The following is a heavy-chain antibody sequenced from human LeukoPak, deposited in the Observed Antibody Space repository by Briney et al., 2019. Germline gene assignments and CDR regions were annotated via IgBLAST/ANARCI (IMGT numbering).Heavy chain of an antibody. CDR2: ISAYNGNT. CDR3: ARTNWNDQDY. V-gene: IGHV1-18*04. J-gene: IGHJ4*02. D-gene: IGHD1-1*01. Sequence: GASVKVSCKASGYTFTGYYMHWVRQAPGQGLEWMGWISAYNGNTNYAQKLQGRVTMTTDTSTSTAYMELRSLRSDDTAVYYCARTNWNDQDYWGQGTLVTVSS. CDR1: GYTFTGYY.